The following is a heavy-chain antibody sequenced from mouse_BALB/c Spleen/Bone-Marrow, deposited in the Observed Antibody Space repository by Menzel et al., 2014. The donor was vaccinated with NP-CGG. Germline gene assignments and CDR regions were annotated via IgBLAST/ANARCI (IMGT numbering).Heavy chain of an antibody. V-gene: IGHV14-3*02. D-gene: IGHD3-3*01. CDR1: GFNIKDTY. Sequence: VQLKQSGAELVKPGASVKLSCTASGFNIKDTYMHWVKQRPEQGLEWIGRIDPANGNTKYDPKFQGKVTITADTSSNTAYLQLSSLTSEDTAVYYCAGLDLFAYWGQGTLVTVSA. CDR2: IDPANGNT. J-gene: IGHJ3*01. CDR3: AGLDLFAY.